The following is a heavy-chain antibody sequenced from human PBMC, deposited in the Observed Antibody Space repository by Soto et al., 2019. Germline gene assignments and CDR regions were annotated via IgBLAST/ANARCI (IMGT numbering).Heavy chain of an antibody. Sequence: QVQLVESGGGVVQPGRSLRLSCAASGFTFSSYGMHWVRQAPGKGLEWVAVISYDGSNKYYADSVKGRFTISRDNSKNPLYLQMNSLRAEDTAVYYCAKGLWFGELLPSYGMDVWGQGTTVTVSS. J-gene: IGHJ6*02. CDR3: AKGLWFGELLPSYGMDV. CDR1: GFTFSSYG. D-gene: IGHD3-10*01. V-gene: IGHV3-30*18. CDR2: ISYDGSNK.